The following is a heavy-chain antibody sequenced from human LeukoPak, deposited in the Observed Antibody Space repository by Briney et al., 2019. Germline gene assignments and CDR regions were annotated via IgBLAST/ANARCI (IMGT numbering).Heavy chain of an antibody. CDR1: GGSFSGYN. J-gene: IGHJ5*02. D-gene: IGHD1-26*01. V-gene: IGHV4-34*01. CDR3: ASLVAATLNWFDP. Sequence: SETLSLTCAVYGGSFSGYNRSWIRQPPGKGLEWIGEINHSGSTNYNPSLKSRVTISVDTSKNQFSLKLSSVTAADTAVYYCASLVAATLNWFDPWGQGTLVTVSS. CDR2: INHSGST.